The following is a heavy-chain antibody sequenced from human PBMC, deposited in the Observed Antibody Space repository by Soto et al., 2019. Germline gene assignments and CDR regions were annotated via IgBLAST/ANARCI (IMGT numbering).Heavy chain of an antibody. CDR1: GGFMSDYS. J-gene: IGHJ4*02. CDR2: LHASGSI. Sequence: QVQLQESGPGLVKPSETLSLTCSVSGGFMSDYSWSWIRQPADKGLEWIGRLHASGSIQYAPSFKSRVTMSLDTSKNQFSLSLRSVTAADTAVYYCARESGENWSYEAYWGQGTLATVSS. D-gene: IGHD1-7*01. CDR3: ARESGENWSYEAY. V-gene: IGHV4-4*07.